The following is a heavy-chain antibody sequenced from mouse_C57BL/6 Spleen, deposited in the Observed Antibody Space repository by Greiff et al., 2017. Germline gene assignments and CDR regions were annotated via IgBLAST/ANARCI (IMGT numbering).Heavy chain of an antibody. V-gene: IGHV1-82*01. Sequence: VQLQQSGPELVKPGASVKISCKASGYAFSSSWINWVKQRPGKGLEWIGRIYPGDGDTNYNGKFKGKDTLTADKSSSTAYMQLSSLTSEDSAVXFCARGDGYDRYFDVWGTGTTVTVSS. CDR3: ARGDGYDRYFDV. J-gene: IGHJ1*03. CDR1: GYAFSSSW. D-gene: IGHD2-2*01. CDR2: IYPGDGDT.